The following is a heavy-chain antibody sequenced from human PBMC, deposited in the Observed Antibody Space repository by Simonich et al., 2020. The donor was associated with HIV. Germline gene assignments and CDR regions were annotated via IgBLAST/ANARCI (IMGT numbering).Heavy chain of an antibody. Sequence: QVQLVQSGAEVKKPGSSVKVSCKASGGTFSSYAISWGRKAPGQGLEWMGRINADSGSKNYAQKFQGSVTMTRDTSISTAYMERSTLRSDDTAVYYCARQRGGDDAFDIWGHGTMVTVSS. D-gene: IGHD2-21*02. CDR2: INADSGSK. V-gene: IGHV1-2*06. CDR3: ARQRGGDDAFDI. CDR1: GGTFSSYA. J-gene: IGHJ3*02.